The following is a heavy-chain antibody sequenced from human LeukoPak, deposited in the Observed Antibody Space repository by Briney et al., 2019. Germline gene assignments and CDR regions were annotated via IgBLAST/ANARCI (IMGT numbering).Heavy chain of an antibody. V-gene: IGHV4-4*07. D-gene: IGHD3-22*01. CDR1: GDSISSFY. CDR2: IYISGST. CDR3: ARDSRYDSSGYYYGDCYYYGMDV. Sequence: SETLSLTCTVSGDSISSFYWSWVRQPAGKGLEWIGRIYISGSTNFNPSLKSRVTMSVDTSKNQFSLRLSSVTAADTAVYYCARDSRYDSSGYYYGDCYYYGMDVWGQGTTVTVSS. J-gene: IGHJ6*02.